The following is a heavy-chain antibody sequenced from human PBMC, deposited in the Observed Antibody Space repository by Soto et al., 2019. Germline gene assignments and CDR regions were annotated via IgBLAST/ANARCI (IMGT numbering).Heavy chain of an antibody. CDR1: GFSFSSYT. V-gene: IGHV3-21*01. CDR3: ARDSEYSSSSWPLDY. J-gene: IGHJ4*02. D-gene: IGHD6-6*01. Sequence: PGGSLRLSCAASGFSFSSYTMNWVRQAPGKGLEWVSSISSSSKYIYDADSVKGRFTISRDNAKNSLYLQVNSLRAEDTAVYYCARDSEYSSSSWPLDYWGQGTLVTVSS. CDR2: ISSSSKYI.